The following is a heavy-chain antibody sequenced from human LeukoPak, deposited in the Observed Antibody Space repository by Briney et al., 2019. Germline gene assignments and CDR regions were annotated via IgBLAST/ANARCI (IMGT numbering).Heavy chain of an antibody. D-gene: IGHD3-22*01. Sequence: GASVKVSCKASGYTFTSYAMNWVRQAPGQGLEWMGWINTNTGNPTYAQGFTGRFVFSLDTSVSTAYLQISSLKAEDTAVYYCARETIDITVTVVVRMGDAFDIWGQGTMITVSS. CDR1: GYTFTSYA. CDR3: ARETIDITVTVVVRMGDAFDI. J-gene: IGHJ3*02. CDR2: INTNTGNP. V-gene: IGHV7-4-1*02.